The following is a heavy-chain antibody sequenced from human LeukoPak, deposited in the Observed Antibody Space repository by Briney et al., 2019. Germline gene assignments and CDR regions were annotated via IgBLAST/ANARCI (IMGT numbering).Heavy chain of an antibody. CDR3: GRVITMVRGVPYYCGMDV. V-gene: IGHV3-21*01. D-gene: IGHD3-10*01. CDR2: ISSSSSYI. CDR1: GFTFSSYS. Sequence: PGGSLRLSCAASGFTFSSYSIKWVRQAPGKGLEWVSSISSSSSYIYYAYSVKGRFTISRDNAKNSLYMQMNSLRAEDTAVYYCGRVITMVRGVPYYCGMDVWGKGTTVTVSS. J-gene: IGHJ6*04.